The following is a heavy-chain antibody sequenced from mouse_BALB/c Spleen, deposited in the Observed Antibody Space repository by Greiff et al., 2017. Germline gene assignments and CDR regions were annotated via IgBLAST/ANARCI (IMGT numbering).Heavy chain of an antibody. J-gene: IGHJ1*01. CDR2: ISYDGSN. D-gene: IGHD2-4*01. CDR1: GYSITSGYY. Sequence: VQLQQSGPGLVKPSQSLSLTCSVTGYSITSGYYWNWIRQFPGNKLEWMGYISYDGSNNYNPSLKNRISITRDTSKNQFFLKLNSVTTEDTATYYCAREPYDYDVFDVWGAGTTVTVSS. CDR3: AREPYDYDVFDV. V-gene: IGHV3-6*02.